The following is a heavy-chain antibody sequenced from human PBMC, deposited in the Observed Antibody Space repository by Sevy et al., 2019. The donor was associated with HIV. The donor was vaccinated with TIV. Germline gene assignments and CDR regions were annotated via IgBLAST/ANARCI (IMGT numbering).Heavy chain of an antibody. D-gene: IGHD2-2*02. CDR2: ISYDGSSK. CDR3: ARDLRGRGTSCYTGIVVTCPDYYYGMDV. Sequence: GGSLRLSCAASGFTFSSYAMHWVRQAPGKGLEWVAVISYDGSSKYYADSVKGRFTISRDNSKNTLYLQMNSLRAEDTAVYYCARDLRGRGTSCYTGIVVTCPDYYYGMDVWGQGTTVTVSS. V-gene: IGHV3-30*04. J-gene: IGHJ6*02. CDR1: GFTFSSYA.